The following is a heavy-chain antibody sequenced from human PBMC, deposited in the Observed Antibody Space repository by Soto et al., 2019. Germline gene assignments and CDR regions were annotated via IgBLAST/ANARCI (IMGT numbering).Heavy chain of an antibody. D-gene: IGHD2-2*01. CDR2: IYYSGST. CDR1: GGSISSSSYY. CDR3: ARHVPSAAVDP. J-gene: IGHJ5*02. Sequence: SETLSLTCTVSGGSISSSSYYWGWIRQPPGKGLEWIGSIYYSGSTYYNPSLKSRVTISVDTSKNQFSLKLSSVTAADTAVYYCARHVPSAAVDPWGQGTLVTVSS. V-gene: IGHV4-39*01.